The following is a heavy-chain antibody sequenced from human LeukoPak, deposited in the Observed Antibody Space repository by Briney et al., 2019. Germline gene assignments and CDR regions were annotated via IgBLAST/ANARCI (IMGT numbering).Heavy chain of an antibody. CDR3: AGRGAYSYGYCDY. D-gene: IGHD5-18*01. CDR1: GYSFTSYW. J-gene: IGHJ4*02. Sequence: GESLKIFWKGSGYSFTSYWIGWVRQMSGKGLEWMGIIYPGDSDTRYSPSFQGQVTISADKSISTAYLQWSSLKASDTAMCYCAGRGAYSYGYCDYWGQGTLVTVSS. V-gene: IGHV5-51*01. CDR2: IYPGDSDT.